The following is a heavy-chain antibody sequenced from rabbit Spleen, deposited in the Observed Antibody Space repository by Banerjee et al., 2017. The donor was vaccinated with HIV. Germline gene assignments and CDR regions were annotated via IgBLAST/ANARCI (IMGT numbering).Heavy chain of an antibody. V-gene: IGHV1S40*01. Sequence: QSLEESGGGLVKPGASLTLTCKASGFDLSSYYYICWVRQAPGKGLEWIGCIYTGDGDTYYASWAKGRFTISKTSSTTVTLQMTCLTAADTATYFCGRGSATMTMVITGYYLSLWGPGTLVTVS. CDR3: GRGSATMTMVITGYYLSL. CDR2: IYTGDGDT. J-gene: IGHJ4*01. D-gene: IGHD2-1*01. CDR1: GFDLSSYYY.